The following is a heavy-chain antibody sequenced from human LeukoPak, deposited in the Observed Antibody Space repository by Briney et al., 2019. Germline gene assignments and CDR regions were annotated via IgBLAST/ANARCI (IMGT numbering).Heavy chain of an antibody. CDR1: GW. CDR3: ASVFDS. CDR2: INGLGTAT. J-gene: IGHJ4*02. Sequence: PGGSLRLSCAGSGWMHWVRQAPGKGLVWVSGINGLGTATYYADFVKGRFTISRDNAKNTVSLQMNSLSAEDTAVYYCASVFDSWGQGFLVIVSS. V-gene: IGHV3-74*01.